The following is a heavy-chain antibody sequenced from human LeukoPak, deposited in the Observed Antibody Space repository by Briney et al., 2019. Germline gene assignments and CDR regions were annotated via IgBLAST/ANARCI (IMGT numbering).Heavy chain of an antibody. J-gene: IGHJ4*02. Sequence: ASVKVSCKASGYTFTGYYMHWVRQAPGQGLEWMGWINPNSGGTNYAQKFQGRDTMTRDTSISTAYMELSRLRSDDTAVYYCARSGSGWYYFDYWGQGTLVTVSS. D-gene: IGHD6-19*01. CDR1: GYTFTGYY. V-gene: IGHV1-2*02. CDR2: INPNSGGT. CDR3: ARSGSGWYYFDY.